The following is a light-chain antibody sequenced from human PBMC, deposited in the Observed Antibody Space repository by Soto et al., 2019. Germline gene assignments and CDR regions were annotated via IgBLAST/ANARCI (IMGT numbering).Light chain of an antibody. Sequence: IQMTQSPSSLSACVGDRVTITCQASQDISNYLNWYQQKPGRAPKLLIYDASSLQGGVPSRFSGSGSGTDITLTISSLQPEDFATYYCLQDYDYLWTFGQGTKVDIK. J-gene: IGKJ1*01. V-gene: IGKV1-6*01. CDR1: QDISNY. CDR3: LQDYDYLWT. CDR2: DAS.